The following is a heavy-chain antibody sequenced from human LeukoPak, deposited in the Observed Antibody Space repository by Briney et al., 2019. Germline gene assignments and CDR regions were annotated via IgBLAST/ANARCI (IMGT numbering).Heavy chain of an antibody. CDR1: GFSFSSYS. J-gene: IGHJ4*02. CDR2: ISSSSSYI. V-gene: IGHV3-21*01. CDR3: ARGQGYSSSWYNLYYFES. Sequence: GGSLRLSCAASGFSFSSYSMNWVRQAPGKGLEWVSSISSSSSYIYYADSLKGRFTVSRDNAKDSLYLQMNSLRVEDTAVYFCARGQGYSSSWYNLYYFESWGQGALVTVSS. D-gene: IGHD6-13*01.